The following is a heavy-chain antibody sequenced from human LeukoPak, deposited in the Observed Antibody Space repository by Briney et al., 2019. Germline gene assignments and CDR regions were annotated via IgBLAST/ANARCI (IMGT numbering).Heavy chain of an antibody. CDR1: GFTFSSYA. Sequence: GGSLRLSCAASGFTFSSYAMRWVREARGKGVEGVTPIRGSGVRTSYADSVKCRFPISRDNSKKTLYLQMNSLRADDTAVYYCAKLNNAIAVAVVDYWGQGTLVTVSS. V-gene: IGHV3-23*01. D-gene: IGHD6-19*01. CDR3: AKLNNAIAVAVVDY. J-gene: IGHJ4*02. CDR2: IRGSGVRT.